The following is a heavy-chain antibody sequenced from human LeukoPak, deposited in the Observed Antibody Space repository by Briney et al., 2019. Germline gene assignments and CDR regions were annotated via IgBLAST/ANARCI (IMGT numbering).Heavy chain of an antibody. V-gene: IGHV3-21*01. CDR1: GFTFSSYS. Sequence: GGSLRLSCAASGFTFSSYSMNWVRQAPGKGLEWVSSISSSSSYIYYADSVKGRFTISRDNSKNTLYLQMNSLRAEDTAVYYRARDQDIVATDRNYYYYGMDVWGQGTTVTVSS. D-gene: IGHD5-12*01. CDR2: ISSSSSYI. CDR3: ARDQDIVATDRNYYYYGMDV. J-gene: IGHJ6*02.